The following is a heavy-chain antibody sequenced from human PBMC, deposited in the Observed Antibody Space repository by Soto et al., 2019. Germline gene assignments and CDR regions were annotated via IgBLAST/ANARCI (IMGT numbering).Heavy chain of an antibody. CDR3: VKEFGVAGSSYESFFDY. CDR1: GFTLSIHG. J-gene: IGHJ4*02. V-gene: IGHV3-30*18. Sequence: GGSLVLGWAASGFTLSIHGMQWVRQAPGKGLEWVAVVSYDGGTKYYADSVKGRFTISRDNSKNTLYLQMNSLRAEDTAVYYCVKEFGVAGSSYESFFDYWGQGTMVTVSS. CDR2: VSYDGGTK. D-gene: IGHD5-18*01.